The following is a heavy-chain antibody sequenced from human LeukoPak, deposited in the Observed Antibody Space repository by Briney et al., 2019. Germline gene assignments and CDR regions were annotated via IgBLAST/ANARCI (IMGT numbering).Heavy chain of an antibody. CDR1: GFTFSDYY. D-gene: IGHD1-14*01. J-gene: IGHJ3*02. Sequence: GGSLRLSCAASGFTFSDYYMAWIRQAPGKGLECISYLSRRGGTIYYADSVKGRFTVSWDDAKNSFYLQMNSLRAEDTAVFYCARDLGPYNTSPNSGAFDIWGQGTMVTVSS. CDR2: LSRRGGTI. V-gene: IGHV3-11*04. CDR3: ARDLGPYNTSPNSGAFDI.